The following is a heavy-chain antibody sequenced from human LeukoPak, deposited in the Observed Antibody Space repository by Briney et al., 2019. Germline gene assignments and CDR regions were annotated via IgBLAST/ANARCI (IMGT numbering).Heavy chain of an antibody. V-gene: IGHV5-51*01. D-gene: IGHD3-3*01. CDR2: IYPGDSDT. J-gene: IGHJ6*03. CDR3: ARALRFLEWSRLGLNYYMDV. Sequence: GESLKISCKGSGYSFTSYWIGWVRQMPGKGLEWMGIIYPGDSDTRYSPSFQGQVTISADKSISTAYLQWSSLKASDTAMSYCARALRFLEWSRLGLNYYMDVWGKGTTVTVSS. CDR1: GYSFTSYW.